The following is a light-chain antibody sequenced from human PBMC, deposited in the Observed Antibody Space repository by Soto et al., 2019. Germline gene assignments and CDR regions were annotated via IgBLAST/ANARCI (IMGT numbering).Light chain of an antibody. CDR1: QSISTN. CDR3: QHYNNWPPYA. CDR2: GAS. V-gene: IGKV3-15*01. Sequence: EIVMTQSPATLSVSPWERATLSCRASQSISTNLAWYQQRPGQAPRLLIYGASTRTTGIPARFSGSGSGTEFTLTISSLHSEDFAVYYCQHYNNWPPYAFGQGTKLEIK. J-gene: IGKJ2*01.